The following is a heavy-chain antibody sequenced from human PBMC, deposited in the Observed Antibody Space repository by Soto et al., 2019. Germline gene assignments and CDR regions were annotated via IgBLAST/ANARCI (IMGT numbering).Heavy chain of an antibody. J-gene: IGHJ4*02. V-gene: IGHV4-59*01. D-gene: IGHD6-25*01. CDR2: MFSRGSA. Sequence: SETLSLTCTVSGDSIGSYHWSWVRQPPGKGLEWIGFMFSRGSANYNPSLKSRVTISVDTSKSQFSLKLTSVTAADTAIYYCARHQPRSVAAVEIPFDLWGKGTLV. CDR1: GDSIGSYH. CDR3: ARHQPRSVAAVEIPFDL.